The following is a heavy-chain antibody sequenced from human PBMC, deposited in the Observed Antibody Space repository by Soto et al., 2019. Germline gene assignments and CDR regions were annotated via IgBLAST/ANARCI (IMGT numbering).Heavy chain of an antibody. CDR2: TYYRSKWYY. J-gene: IGHJ4*01. Sequence: PSQTLSLTCAITGDSVSSNSAGWRWVRQSPSRGLEWLGRTYYRSKWYYEYAVSVRGRITINPDTSKNQYSLQLNSVTPEDTAVYLCARGEQYRGRIFDYWGQGTLVTVS. CDR1: GDSVSSNSAG. CDR3: ARGEQYRGRIFDY. V-gene: IGHV6-1*01. D-gene: IGHD1-26*01.